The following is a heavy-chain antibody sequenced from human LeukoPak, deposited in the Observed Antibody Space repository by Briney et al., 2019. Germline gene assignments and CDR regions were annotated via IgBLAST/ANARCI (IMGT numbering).Heavy chain of an antibody. CDR3: AREHCSGGSCYSGFYYYYYMDV. D-gene: IGHD2-15*01. CDR1: GGSIRSSNYN. J-gene: IGHJ6*03. Sequence: PSETLSLTCTGSGGSIRSSNYNWGWIRQPPGKGLEWIGEINHSGSTNYNPSLKSRVTISVDTSKNQFSLKLSSVTAADTAVYYCAREHCSGGSCYSGFYYYYYMDVWGKGTTVTVSS. CDR2: INHSGST. V-gene: IGHV4-39*07.